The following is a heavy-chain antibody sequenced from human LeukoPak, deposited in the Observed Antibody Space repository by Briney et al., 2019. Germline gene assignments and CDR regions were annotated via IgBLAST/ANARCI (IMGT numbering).Heavy chain of an antibody. CDR1: GYTFTSYF. D-gene: IGHD2-2*02. CDR2: INPSGGST. V-gene: IGHV1-46*01. J-gene: IGHJ6*03. Sequence: ASVKVSCKASGYTFTSYFMHWVRQAPGQGLEWMGVINPSGGSTSYAQKFQGRVTMTRDMSTSTVYMELSSLRSEDTAVYYCARVAAEIGVEPAAIGFGWLRRDYYMDVWGKGTTVTVSS. CDR3: ARVAAEIGVEPAAIGFGWLRRDYYMDV.